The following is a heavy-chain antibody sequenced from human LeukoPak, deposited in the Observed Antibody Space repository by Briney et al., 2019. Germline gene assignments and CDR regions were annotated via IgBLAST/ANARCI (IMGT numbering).Heavy chain of an antibody. CDR3: ASGYYSIYYFDY. CDR2: IKQDGSEK. D-gene: IGHD3-22*01. Sequence: GGSLRLSCAASGFTFSRYWMSWVRQAPGKGLEWVANIKQDGSEKYYVDSVKGRFTISRDNAKNSLYLQMNSLRAEDTAVYYCASGYYSIYYFDYWGRGTLVTVSS. J-gene: IGHJ4*02. V-gene: IGHV3-7*01. CDR1: GFTFSRYW.